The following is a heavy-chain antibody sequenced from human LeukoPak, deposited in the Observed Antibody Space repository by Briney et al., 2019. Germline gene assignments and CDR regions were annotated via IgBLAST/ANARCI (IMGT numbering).Heavy chain of an antibody. J-gene: IGHJ4*02. V-gene: IGHV3-7*01. D-gene: IGHD1-1*01. CDR2: IKQDGSEQ. CDR3: AREGTTEFDS. Sequence: PGVSLRLSCAASGFTFTNYWMSWLRQAPGKGREWVGNIKQDGSEQYYRGSVKGRFTISRDNAENSLYLQLNSLRAEDTALYYCAREGTTEFDSWGQGILVTVSS. CDR1: GFTFTNYW.